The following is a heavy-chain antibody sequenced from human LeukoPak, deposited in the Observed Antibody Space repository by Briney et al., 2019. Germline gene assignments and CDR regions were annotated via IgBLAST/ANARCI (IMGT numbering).Heavy chain of an antibody. V-gene: IGHV1-2*02. D-gene: IGHD6-19*01. CDR2: INPNSGGT. CDR1: GYTLTGYY. CDR3: PRDLSSGSGWFDP. J-gene: IGHJ5*02. Sequence: GASVKVSCKASGYTLTGYYMHWVRQAPGQGLEWMGWINPNSGGTNYAQKFQGRVTMTRDTSISTAYMELSRLRSDDTAVYYCPRDLSSGSGWFDPWGQGTLVTVSS.